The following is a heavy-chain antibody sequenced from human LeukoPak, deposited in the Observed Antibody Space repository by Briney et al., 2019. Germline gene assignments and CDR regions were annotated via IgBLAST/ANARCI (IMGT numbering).Heavy chain of an antibody. D-gene: IGHD2-2*01. CDR2: VSYDGTNK. J-gene: IGHJ5*02. Sequence: GKSLRLSCEASGFTFSTYGMHWVRQAPGKGLEWVAVVSYDGTNKYYEDSVKGRFTISRDNSKNTLYVQMNTLRAEDTAVYYCARGAYCTGTRCHEAKGLDHWGQGSLVTVSS. CDR3: ARGAYCTGTRCHEAKGLDH. V-gene: IGHV3-30*03. CDR1: GFTFSTYG.